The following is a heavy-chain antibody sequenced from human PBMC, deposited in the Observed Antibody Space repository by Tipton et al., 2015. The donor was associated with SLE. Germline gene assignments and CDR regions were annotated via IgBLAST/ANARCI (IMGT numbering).Heavy chain of an antibody. CDR3: ARNGVYSLDY. D-gene: IGHD2-8*01. CDR1: SGSISSSDW. Sequence: TLSLTCAVSSGSISSSDWWSWVRQPPGKGLEWIGEIYRSGSATYNPSLKSRVTISMDKSKDQFSLNLASVTPADTAVYYCARNGVYSLDYWGQGTLVTASS. V-gene: IGHV4-4*02. J-gene: IGHJ4*02. CDR2: IYRSGSA.